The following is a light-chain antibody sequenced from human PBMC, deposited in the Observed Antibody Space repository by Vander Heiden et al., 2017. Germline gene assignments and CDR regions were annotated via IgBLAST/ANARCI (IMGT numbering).Light chain of an antibody. Sequence: QSALAQPASVSASPGQSIIISCTGTSSDIGFYNYVSWYQHHPGKGPKLIIYDVTHRPSGVSNRFSGSKSGNTASLTISGLQAEDEADYYCNSYTTSRTYVFGSGTKVTVL. CDR1: SSDIGFYNY. CDR3: NSYTTSRTYV. J-gene: IGLJ1*01. V-gene: IGLV2-14*03. CDR2: DVT.